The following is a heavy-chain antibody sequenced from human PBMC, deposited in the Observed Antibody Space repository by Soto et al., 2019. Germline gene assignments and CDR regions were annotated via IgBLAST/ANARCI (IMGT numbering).Heavy chain of an antibody. J-gene: IGHJ4*02. D-gene: IGHD5-18*01. CDR2: IIPMFGTA. Sequence: QVQLVQSGAEVKKPESSVKVSCKAPGGTFSTYAISWVRQAPGQGLEWMGGIIPMFGTANYAQRFQDRVKITAAESTNTVYMELSSLRSEDTAVYFCASGIQLWLRRINNGYSGWGQGTLVTVSS. V-gene: IGHV1-69*12. CDR3: ASGIQLWLRRINNGYSG. CDR1: GGTFSTYA.